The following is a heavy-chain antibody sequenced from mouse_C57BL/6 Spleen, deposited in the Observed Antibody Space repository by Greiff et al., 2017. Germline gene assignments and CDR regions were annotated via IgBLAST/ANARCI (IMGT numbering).Heavy chain of an antibody. D-gene: IGHD1-1*01. CDR2: IYPGSGST. J-gene: IGHJ2*01. CDR3: ARGPYGYFDY. V-gene: IGHV1-55*01. CDR1: GFTFTSYW. Sequence: QVQLQQPGAELVKPGASVKMSCKASGFTFTSYWITWVKQRPGQGLERIGDIYPGSGSTNYNEKFKSKATLTVDTSSSTAYMQLSSLTSEDSAVYYCARGPYGYFDYWGQGTTLTVSS.